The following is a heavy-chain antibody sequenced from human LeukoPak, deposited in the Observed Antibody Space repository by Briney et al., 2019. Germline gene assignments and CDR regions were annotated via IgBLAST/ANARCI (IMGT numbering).Heavy chain of an antibody. CDR3: ARDGMDAKAFDI. J-gene: IGHJ3*02. CDR1: GGSISSSSYY. V-gene: IGHV4-61*01. Sequence: SETLSLTCTVSGGSISSSSYYWSWIRQPPGKGLEWIGYIYYSGSTNYNPSLKSRVTISVDTSKNQFSLKLSSVTAADTAVYYCARDGMDAKAFDIRGQGTMVTVSS. CDR2: IYYSGST. D-gene: IGHD2-8*01.